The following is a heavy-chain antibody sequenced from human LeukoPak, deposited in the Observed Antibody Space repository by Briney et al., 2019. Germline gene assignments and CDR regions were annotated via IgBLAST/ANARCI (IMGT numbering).Heavy chain of an antibody. CDR1: GFTFSNYW. J-gene: IGHJ5*01. D-gene: IGHD4-17*01. Sequence: PGGSLRLSCAASGFTFSNYWVHWVRQAPGKGLVWVSRINRDGSTTKYADSVKGRFTISRDNSKNTLYLQMNSLRADDTAVYYCTRDPNGDYVGAFDSWGQGTLVTVSS. CDR2: INRDGSTT. CDR3: TRDPNGDYVGAFDS. V-gene: IGHV3-74*03.